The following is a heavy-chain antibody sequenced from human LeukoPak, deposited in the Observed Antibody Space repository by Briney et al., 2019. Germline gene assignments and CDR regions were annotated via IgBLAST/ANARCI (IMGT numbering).Heavy chain of an antibody. V-gene: IGHV4-39*01. CDR2: IYYSGST. J-gene: IGHJ6*02. Sequence: SETLSLTCTVSGGSISSSSYYWGWIRQPPGKGLEWIGSIYYSGSTYYNPSLKSRVTISVDTSKNQFSLKLSSVTAADTAVYYCARRIRLTMVRGVIGSYYYGMDVWGRGTTVTVSS. CDR1: GGSISSSSYY. CDR3: ARRIRLTMVRGVIGSYYYGMDV. D-gene: IGHD3-10*01.